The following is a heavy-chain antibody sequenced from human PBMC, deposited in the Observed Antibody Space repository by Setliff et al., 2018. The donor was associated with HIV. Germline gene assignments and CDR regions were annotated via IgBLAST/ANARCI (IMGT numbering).Heavy chain of an antibody. CDR2: VYPGDSDT. J-gene: IGHJ4*02. D-gene: IGHD4-17*01. CDR3: ATVDPNYGDYATC. Sequence: GESLKISCKGSRYSFTTYWIAWVRQMPGKGLEWMGIVYPGDSDTRYSPSFQGQVTISADTSISTAYLHWSSLKASDTAVYYCATVDPNYGDYATCWGQGSLVTVSS. CDR1: RYSFTTYW. V-gene: IGHV5-51*01.